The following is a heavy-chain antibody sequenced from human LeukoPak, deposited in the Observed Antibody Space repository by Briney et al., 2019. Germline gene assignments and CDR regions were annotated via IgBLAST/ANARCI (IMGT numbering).Heavy chain of an antibody. J-gene: IGHJ5*02. CDR2: ISAYSGNT. CDR1: GYTFSSYG. CDR3: ARVFVGGYSSSWRNWFDP. Sequence: GASVKVSCKASGYTFSSYGISWVRQAPGQGLQWMGWISAYSGNTNYAQKLQGRVTMTTDTSTSTAYMELRGLGSDDTAVYYCARVFVGGYSSSWRNWFDPWGQGTLVTVSS. V-gene: IGHV1-18*01. D-gene: IGHD6-13*01.